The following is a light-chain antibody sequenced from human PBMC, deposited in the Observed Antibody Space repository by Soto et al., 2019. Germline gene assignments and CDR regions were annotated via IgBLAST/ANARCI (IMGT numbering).Light chain of an antibody. CDR1: QSVYSNS. V-gene: IGKV3-20*01. CDR3: QQYGSSPYT. Sequence: EIVLTQSPGTLSLSPGDRATLSCRASQSVYSNSLAWYQQRSGQAPRLLIFGASNRPTRIPHSCSGSASGTEFTLPISRLDPEDFAVYYCQQYGSSPYTFAQDPKLHTK. CDR2: GAS. J-gene: IGKJ2*01.